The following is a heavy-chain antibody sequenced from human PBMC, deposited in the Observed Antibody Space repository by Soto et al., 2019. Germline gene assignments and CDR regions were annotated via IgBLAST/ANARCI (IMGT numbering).Heavy chain of an antibody. CDR1: GFIFGHYA. V-gene: IGHV3-23*01. J-gene: IGHJ6*02. CDR2: ISGRGDST. CDR3: AKALDGIDDYFYAMGV. D-gene: IGHD1-1*01. Sequence: GGSLRLSCAGSGFIFGHYAMTWVRQAPGKGLEWISAISGRGDSTYYADAVKGRFTISRDNPKNTLYLQMNSLRFDDTAVYYCAKALDGIDDYFYAMGVWGQGTAVTVSS.